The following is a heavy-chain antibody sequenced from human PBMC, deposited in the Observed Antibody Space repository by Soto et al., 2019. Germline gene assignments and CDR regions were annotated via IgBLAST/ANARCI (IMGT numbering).Heavy chain of an antibody. CDR3: ARRYGDAVDF. D-gene: IGHD4-17*01. CDR2: IYYSGST. Sequence: QVQLQESGPGLVRPSETLSLTCTVSGGSISSYYWSWIRKPPGKGLEWIGYIYYSGSTTYNPSLQRRVTISVDTSKNQFSPKLSSVTAADTAVYDCARRYGDAVDFWGQATLVTVSS. J-gene: IGHJ4*02. V-gene: IGHV4-59*01. CDR1: GGSISSYY.